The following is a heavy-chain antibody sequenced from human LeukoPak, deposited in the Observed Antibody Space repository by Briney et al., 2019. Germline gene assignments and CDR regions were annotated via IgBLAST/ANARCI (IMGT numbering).Heavy chain of an antibody. D-gene: IGHD6-13*01. J-gene: IGHJ4*02. Sequence: GGSLRLSCAASQFTFSSYGMNWVRQAPGKGLEWVSSISSSSGSIYYADSVKGRFTISRDNAKNSLYLQMNSLRAEDTAVYYCARVVAAAGTCDYWGQGTLVTVSS. V-gene: IGHV3-21*01. CDR1: QFTFSSYG. CDR3: ARVVAAAGTCDY. CDR2: ISSSSGSI.